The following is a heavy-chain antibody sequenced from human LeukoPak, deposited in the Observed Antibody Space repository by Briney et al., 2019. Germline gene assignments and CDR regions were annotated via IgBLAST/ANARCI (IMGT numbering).Heavy chain of an antibody. CDR2: ITSSGSAI. CDR3: AREVVGATSEFDF. CDR1: GFTFTSYV. D-gene: IGHD1-26*01. V-gene: IGHV3-48*03. J-gene: IGHJ4*02. Sequence: GGSLRLSCAASGFTFTSYVMNWVRQAPGKGLEWVSYITSSGSAIYYADSVKGRFTISRDNAKNSLYLQMNSLRADDTALYYCAREVVGATSEFDFWGQGTLVTVSS.